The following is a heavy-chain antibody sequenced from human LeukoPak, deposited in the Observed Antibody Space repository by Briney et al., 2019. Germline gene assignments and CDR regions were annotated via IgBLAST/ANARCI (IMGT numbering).Heavy chain of an antibody. D-gene: IGHD3-22*01. CDR1: GYTFTSYD. CDR2: MNPNSGNT. CDR3: ARASYDSSGYYYDAFDI. V-gene: IGHV1-8*01. J-gene: IGHJ3*02. Sequence: ASVKVSCKTSGYTFTSYDINWVRQATGQGLEWMGWMNPNSGNTGYAQKFQGRVTMTRNTSISTAYMELSSLRSEDTAVYYCARASYDSSGYYYDAFDIWGQGTMVTVSS.